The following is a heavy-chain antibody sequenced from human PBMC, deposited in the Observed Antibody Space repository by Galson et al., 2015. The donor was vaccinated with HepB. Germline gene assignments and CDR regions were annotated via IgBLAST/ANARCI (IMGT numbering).Heavy chain of an antibody. Sequence: QSGAEVKKPGESLRISCKGSGYSFTTYWINWVRQMPGKGLEWMGRIDPSDFYTDYSPSFQGHVSISADKSVNTAFLYWSSLKASDTAIYYCARQSKIVVPASDQHGMDVWGQRTTVTVSS. CDR1: GYSFTTYW. CDR2: IDPSDFYT. J-gene: IGHJ6*02. D-gene: IGHD3-22*01. V-gene: IGHV5-10-1*01. CDR3: ARQSKIVVPASDQHGMDV.